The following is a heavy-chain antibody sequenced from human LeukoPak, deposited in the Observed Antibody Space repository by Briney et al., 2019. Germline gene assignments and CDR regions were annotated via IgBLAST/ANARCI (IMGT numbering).Heavy chain of an antibody. V-gene: IGHV4-4*07. CDR2: IYSSGTT. Sequence: PSETLSLTCTVSGGSISSYYWSWIRQPAGKELEWIGRIYSSGTTNYNPSLKSRVTMSVDTSKNQFSLKMTSVTAADTAVYFCARNIRGGATYLDYWGQGTLVTVSS. D-gene: IGHD1-26*01. CDR1: GGSISSYY. J-gene: IGHJ4*02. CDR3: ARNIRGGATYLDY.